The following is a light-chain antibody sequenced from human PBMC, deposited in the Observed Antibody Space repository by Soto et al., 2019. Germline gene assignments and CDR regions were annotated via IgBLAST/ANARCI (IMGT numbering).Light chain of an antibody. CDR2: EVS. CDR3: SSFAGNNNLV. V-gene: IGLV2-8*01. CDR1: SSDVGGYNY. Sequence: QSALTQPPSASGSPGQSVTISCTGTSSDVGGYNYVSWYQQHPGKAPKLMISEVSKRPSGVPDRFSGSKSGNTASLPVSGLQAEYEADYYCSSFAGNNNLVFGGGTKLTVL. J-gene: IGLJ2*01.